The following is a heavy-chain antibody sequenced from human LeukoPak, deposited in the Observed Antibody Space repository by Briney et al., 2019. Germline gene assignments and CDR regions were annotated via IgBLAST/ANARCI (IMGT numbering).Heavy chain of an antibody. CDR1: GFTFSDYY. D-gene: IGHD3-10*01. Sequence: GGSLRLSCAASGFTFSDYYMSWIRQAPGKGLEWISYISSSGSTIYYADSVKGRFTISRDNAKNSLYLQMNSLRAEDTAVYHCAKDRGYTAALDYWGQGTLVTVSS. CDR3: AKDRGYTAALDY. V-gene: IGHV3-11*04. J-gene: IGHJ4*02. CDR2: ISSSGSTI.